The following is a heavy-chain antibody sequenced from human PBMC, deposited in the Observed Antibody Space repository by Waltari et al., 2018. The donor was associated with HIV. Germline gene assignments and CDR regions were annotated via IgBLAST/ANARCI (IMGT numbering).Heavy chain of an antibody. CDR3: ARVRVRAAGMDV. Sequence: QVQLVESGGGVVQPGGSLRLSCAASGFTINSSAMHWVRQAPGRGLEWVAVISYDGNNQYYADSVKGRFTISRDTPKNTLYLQMNSLRVEDTAVFYCARVRVRAAGMDVWGQGTTVTVSS. CDR1: GFTINSSA. V-gene: IGHV3-30*04. CDR2: ISYDGNNQ. D-gene: IGHD6-25*01. J-gene: IGHJ6*02.